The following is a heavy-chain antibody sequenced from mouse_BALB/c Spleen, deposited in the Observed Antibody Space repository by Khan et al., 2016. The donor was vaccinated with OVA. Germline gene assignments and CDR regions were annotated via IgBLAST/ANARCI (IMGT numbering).Heavy chain of an antibody. CDR1: GFTFSSFG. CDR3: ARQYRNSFFEY. J-gene: IGHJ2*01. D-gene: IGHD2-5*01. CDR2: ISSGGSYT. V-gene: IGHV5-6*01. Sequence: EVELVESGGDLVKPGGSLTLSCAASGFTFSSFGMSWIRQTPDKRLEWVATISSGGSYTYYPDSVKGRFTISRDNAKNTLYLKMSSLKSEDRAMYYGARQYRNSFFEYWGKGTTLTVSS.